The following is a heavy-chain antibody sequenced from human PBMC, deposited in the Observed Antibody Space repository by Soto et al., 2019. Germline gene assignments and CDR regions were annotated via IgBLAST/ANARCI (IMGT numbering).Heavy chain of an antibody. D-gene: IGHD1-20*01. V-gene: IGHV4-59*01. CDR1: GGSISSYY. Sequence: PSETLSLTCTVSGGSISSYYWSWIRQPPGKGLEWIGYIYYSGSTNYNPSLKSRVTISVDTSKNQFSLKLSSVTAADTAVYYCARAKGPITGTTSPSGGFDPWGQGTLVTVSS. CDR2: IYYSGST. CDR3: ARAKGPITGTTSPSGGFDP. J-gene: IGHJ5*02.